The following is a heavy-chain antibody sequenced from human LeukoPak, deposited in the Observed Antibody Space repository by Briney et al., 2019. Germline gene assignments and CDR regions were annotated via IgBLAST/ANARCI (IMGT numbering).Heavy chain of an antibody. CDR3: ARGPVAVAGTAPFDY. D-gene: IGHD6-19*01. CDR2: ISSNGGST. CDR1: GFTFSSHA. J-gene: IGHJ4*02. Sequence: GGSLRLSCAASGFTFSSHALHWVRLAPGKGLEYVSAISSNGGSTYYANSVKGRFTISRDNSKNTLYLQMGSLRDEDMGVYYCARGPVAVAGTAPFDYWGQGTLVTVSS. V-gene: IGHV3-64*01.